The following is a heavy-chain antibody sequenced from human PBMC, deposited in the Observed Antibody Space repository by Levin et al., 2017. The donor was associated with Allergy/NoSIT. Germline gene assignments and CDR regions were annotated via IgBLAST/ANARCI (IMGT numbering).Heavy chain of an antibody. V-gene: IGHV3-23*01. J-gene: IGHJ4*02. CDR3: ARDRYDGMPSGFDY. D-gene: IGHD2-2*01. Sequence: GGSLRLSCAVSGFSFDTSGMSWVRQAPGKGLEWVSTINGAGGTTYYADSVKGRFTISRDNSKNTLYLRMNILRAEDTAVYYCARDRYDGMPSGFDYWGQGTLVTVSS. CDR1: GFSFDTSG. CDR2: INGAGGTT.